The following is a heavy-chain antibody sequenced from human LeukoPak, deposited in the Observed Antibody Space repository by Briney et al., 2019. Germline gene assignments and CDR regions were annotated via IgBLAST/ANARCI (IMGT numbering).Heavy chain of an antibody. CDR1: GYTFTSYG. D-gene: IGHD2-2*01. Sequence: ASVKVSCKASGYTFTSYGISWVRQAPGQGLEWMGWISAYNGNTNYAQKLQGRVTMTTDTSTSTAYMELRSLRSDDTALYYCARGRIVVVPAALYYMDVWGKGTTVTVSS. CDR3: ARGRIVVVPAALYYMDV. J-gene: IGHJ6*03. V-gene: IGHV1-18*01. CDR2: ISAYNGNT.